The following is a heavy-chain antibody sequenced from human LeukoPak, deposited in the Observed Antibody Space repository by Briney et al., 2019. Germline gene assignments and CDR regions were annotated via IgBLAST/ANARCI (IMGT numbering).Heavy chain of an antibody. Sequence: GGSLRLSCAASGFTFSDHYIDWVRQAPGKGLEWVGRSRNKANSYTTQYAASVKGRFAFSRDDSQNSLYLQMNSLKTEDTAVYYCTRPVGLTVVTGPDAFDIWGQGTMVTVSS. CDR1: GFTFSDHY. CDR2: SRNKANSYTT. J-gene: IGHJ3*02. D-gene: IGHD4-23*01. CDR3: TRPVGLTVVTGPDAFDI. V-gene: IGHV3-72*01.